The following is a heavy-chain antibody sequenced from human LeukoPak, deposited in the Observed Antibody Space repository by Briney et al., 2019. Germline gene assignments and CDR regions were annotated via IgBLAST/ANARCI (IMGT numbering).Heavy chain of an antibody. CDR1: GFTFRSYS. V-gene: IGHV3-21*01. D-gene: IGHD6-19*01. CDR2: ISSSSSYI. CDR3: ARDSYVAVAGTYNWFDP. Sequence: GGSLRLSCAASGFTFRSYSMNWVRQAPGKGLEWVSSISSSSSYIYYADSVKGRFTTSRDNAKNSLYLQMNSLRAEDTAVYYCARDSYVAVAGTYNWFDPWGQGTLVTVSS. J-gene: IGHJ5*02.